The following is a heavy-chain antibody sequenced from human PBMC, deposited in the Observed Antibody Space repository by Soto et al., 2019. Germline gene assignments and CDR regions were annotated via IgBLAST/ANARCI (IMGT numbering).Heavy chain of an antibody. V-gene: IGHV3-30*03. CDR3: ARGNLSFDFDS. CDR1: GFNFGFFG. CDR2: ISGDGVNT. J-gene: IGHJ4*02. D-gene: IGHD1-26*01. Sequence: QIHLVESGGDVVQPVKSLRLYCAASGFNFGFFGMHWVRQAPGKGLERVAFISGDGVNTQYADSVRGRFTVSRDYSRKTMYLQMDSLRDEDTALYYCARGNLSFDFDSWGLGTLVTVSS.